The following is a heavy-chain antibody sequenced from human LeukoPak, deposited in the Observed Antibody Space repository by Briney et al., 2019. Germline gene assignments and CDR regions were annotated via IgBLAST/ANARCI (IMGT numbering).Heavy chain of an antibody. Sequence: GGSLRLSCAASGFTFSSYGMHWVRQAPGKGLEWVAFIRYDGSNKYYADSVKGRFTISRDNSKNTLYLQMNSLRAEDTAVYYCAKIIAAAGYYYHYYMDVWGKGTTVTVSS. V-gene: IGHV3-30*02. CDR2: IRYDGSNK. D-gene: IGHD6-13*01. CDR3: AKIIAAAGYYYHYYMDV. J-gene: IGHJ6*03. CDR1: GFTFSSYG.